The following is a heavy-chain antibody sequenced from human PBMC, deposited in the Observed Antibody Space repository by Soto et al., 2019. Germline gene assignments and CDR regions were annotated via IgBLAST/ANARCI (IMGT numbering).Heavy chain of an antibody. D-gene: IGHD2-15*01. CDR2: FDPGDGAT. Sequence: ASVKVSCKVSEDTPTKLSFHWVRQAPGKGLEWMGGFDPGDGATVYARKFQGRVTITADASTSTAYMEMSSLRSEDTAVYYCARGDCSGGSCYPPVAYWFDPWGQGTLVTVSS. CDR1: EDTPTKLS. V-gene: IGHV1-24*01. J-gene: IGHJ5*02. CDR3: ARGDCSGGSCYPPVAYWFDP.